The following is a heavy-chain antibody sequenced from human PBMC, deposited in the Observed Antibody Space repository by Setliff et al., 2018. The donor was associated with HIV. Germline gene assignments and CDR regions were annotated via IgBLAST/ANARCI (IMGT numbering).Heavy chain of an antibody. CDR3: ARDLRSGSYDY. CDR2: INPSGGST. V-gene: IGHV1-46*01. J-gene: IGHJ4*02. Sequence: ASVKVSCKASGYTFTSYYMNWVRQAPGQGLEWMGIINPSGGSTTYAQKFQGRVTMTRDTSTSTVYLELSSLRSQDTAVYYCARDLRSGSYDYWGQGTLVTVSS. CDR1: GYTFTSYY. D-gene: IGHD1-26*01.